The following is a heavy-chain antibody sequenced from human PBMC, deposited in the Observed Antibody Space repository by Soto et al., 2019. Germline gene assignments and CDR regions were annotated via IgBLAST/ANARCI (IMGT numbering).Heavy chain of an antibody. CDR2: IIPILGIA. D-gene: IGHD6-19*01. J-gene: IGHJ3*02. CDR1: GGTFSSYT. CDR3: AREQRANSSGWYSAFDI. Sequence: GASVKVSCKASGGTFSSYTISWVRQAPGQGLEWMGRIIPILGIANYAQKFQGRVTFTADESTSTAYMELSSLRSEDTAVYYCAREQRANSSGWYSAFDIWGQGTMVTVSS. V-gene: IGHV1-69*04.